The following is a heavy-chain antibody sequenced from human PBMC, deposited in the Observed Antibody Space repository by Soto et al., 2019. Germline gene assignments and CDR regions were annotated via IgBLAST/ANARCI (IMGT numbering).Heavy chain of an antibody. CDR1: ELSSYS. CDR3: ARARAQRLSYYYYGMDV. CDR2: ISSSSSYI. Sequence: KPGGSLRLSCAVSELSSYSMNWVRQAPGKGLEWVSSISSSSSYIYYADSVKGRFTISRDNAKNSLYLQMNSLRAEDTAVYYCARARAQRLSYYYYGMDVWGQGTTVSVSS. D-gene: IGHD6-25*01. V-gene: IGHV3-21*01. J-gene: IGHJ6*02.